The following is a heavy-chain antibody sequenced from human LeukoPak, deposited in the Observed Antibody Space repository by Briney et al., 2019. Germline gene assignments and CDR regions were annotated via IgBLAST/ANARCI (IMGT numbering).Heavy chain of an antibody. CDR1: GYTFTSYD. CDR3: ARRRGYSGYVIN. J-gene: IGHJ4*02. V-gene: IGHV1-8*01. CDR2: MNPNSGNT. Sequence: SVMVSCKASGYTFTSYDINWVRQPTAQGLEWMGWMNPNSGNTGYAQKFQGRVTMTMNTSISTAYMELSSLRSEDSAVYYCARRRGYSGYVINWGQGTLVTVSS. D-gene: IGHD5-12*01.